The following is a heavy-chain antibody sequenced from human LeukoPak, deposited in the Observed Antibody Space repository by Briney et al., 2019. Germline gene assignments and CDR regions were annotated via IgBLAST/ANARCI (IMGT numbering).Heavy chain of an antibody. Sequence: SETLSLTCTVSGGSISSSSYYWGWIRQPPGKGLEWIGSIYYSGSTYYNPSLKSRVTISVDTSKNQFSLKLSSVTAADTAVYYCARDKVRWLQLGAFDYWGQGTLVTVSS. D-gene: IGHD5-24*01. J-gene: IGHJ4*02. CDR2: IYYSGST. CDR3: ARDKVRWLQLGAFDY. V-gene: IGHV4-39*07. CDR1: GGSISSSSYY.